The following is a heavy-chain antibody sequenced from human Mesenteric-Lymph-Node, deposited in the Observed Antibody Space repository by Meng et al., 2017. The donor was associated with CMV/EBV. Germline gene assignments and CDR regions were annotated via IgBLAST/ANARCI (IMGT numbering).Heavy chain of an antibody. D-gene: IGHD3-10*01. CDR2: MNPNNGNT. CDR3: ARSTYYGSGSYFQYYFDY. J-gene: IGHJ4*02. CDR1: TFTSFG. V-gene: IGHV1-8*01. Sequence: TFTSFGITWVRQAPGQGLEWMGWMNPNNGNTGYAQKFQGRVTMTRNTSIRTAYMELTSLRSEDTALYYCARSTYYGSGSYFQYYFDYWGQGTVVTVSS.